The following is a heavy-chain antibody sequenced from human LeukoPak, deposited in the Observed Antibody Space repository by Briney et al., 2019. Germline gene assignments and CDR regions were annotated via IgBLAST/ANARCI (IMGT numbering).Heavy chain of an antibody. CDR3: TAIRPDF. Sequence: GGSLRLSCAASGFTFRPSWMHWVRQAPGKGLVWVARIKSDVRSTDYADSVKGRSTISRDDANNILYLQMNSLRAEDTAVYYCTAIRPDFWGQGTVATVSS. D-gene: IGHD6-6*01. V-gene: IGHV3-74*01. CDR2: IKSDVRST. CDR1: GFTFRPSW. J-gene: IGHJ4*02.